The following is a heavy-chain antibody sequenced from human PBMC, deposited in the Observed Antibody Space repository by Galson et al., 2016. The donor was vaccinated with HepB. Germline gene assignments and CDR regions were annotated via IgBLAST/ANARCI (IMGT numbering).Heavy chain of an antibody. Sequence: SETLSLTCAVYGGSFSGFYWSWIRQSPGKGLQWIGEVNPGGSTHYNPSLKSRVTISADTSKNHFSLKLSPVTAADTAVYYCARWPLGYCPSADCYTNDYWGQGILVTVSS. CDR3: ARWPLGYCPSADCYTNDY. V-gene: IGHV4-34*01. J-gene: IGHJ4*02. CDR2: VNPGGST. CDR1: GGSFSGFY. D-gene: IGHD2-2*02.